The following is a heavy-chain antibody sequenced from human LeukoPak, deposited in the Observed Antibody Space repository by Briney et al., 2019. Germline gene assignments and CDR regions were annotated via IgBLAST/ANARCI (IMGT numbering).Heavy chain of an antibody. V-gene: IGHV3-20*04. CDR3: AELGITMIGGV. D-gene: IGHD3-10*02. CDR2: INWNGDSR. CDR1: GFKFDDYG. J-gene: IGHJ6*04. Sequence: GGSLRLSCTASGFKFDDYGMTWVRRAPGKGLEWVSDINWNGDSRGYAHSVRGRFTIYRDNSKNSLYLQMNSLRAEDTAVYYCAELGITMIGGVWGKGTTVTISS.